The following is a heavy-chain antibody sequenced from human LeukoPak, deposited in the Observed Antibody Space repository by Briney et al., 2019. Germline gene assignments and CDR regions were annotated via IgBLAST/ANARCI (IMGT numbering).Heavy chain of an antibody. CDR2: ISWNSGSI. V-gene: IGHV3-9*01. CDR3: AKDVEVGIYDGGWFDP. CDR1: GFSFDDYV. Sequence: GGSLRLSCAASGFSFDDYVMHWVRQAPGKGLEWVSGISWNSGSIGYADSVKGRFTISRDNAKNSLYLQMNSLRAEDTALYYCAKDVEVGIYDGGWFDPWGQGTLVTVSS. D-gene: IGHD1-26*01. J-gene: IGHJ5*02.